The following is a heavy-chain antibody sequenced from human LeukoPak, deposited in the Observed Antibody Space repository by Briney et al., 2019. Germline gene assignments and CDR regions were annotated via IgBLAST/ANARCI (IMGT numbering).Heavy chain of an antibody. D-gene: IGHD1-26*01. CDR3: ARHRGAKDGSDI. CDR2: VFPGDSDT. CDR1: EYTFTSSW. Sequence: GESLKISCQGSEYTFTSSWIGWVRQMPGKGLEWMGSVFPGDSDTRYLPSFEGQVTILADKAINTAYLQWSSLKASDTAMYYCARHRGAKDGSDIWGQGTMVTVAS. J-gene: IGHJ3*02. V-gene: IGHV5-51*01.